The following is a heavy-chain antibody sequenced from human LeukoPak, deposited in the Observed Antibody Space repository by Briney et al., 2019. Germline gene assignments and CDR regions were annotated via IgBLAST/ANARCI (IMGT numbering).Heavy chain of an antibody. CDR3: ARGSEVYGSGGTRTYYFDY. CDR2: IIPIFGTA. Sequence: SVKVSCKASGGTFSSYAISWVRQAPGQGLEWMGGIIPIFGTANYAQKLQGRVTITADESTSTAYMELISLRSEDTAVYYCARGSEVYGSGGTRTYYFDYWGQGTLVTVSS. CDR1: GGTFSSYA. J-gene: IGHJ4*02. D-gene: IGHD3-10*01. V-gene: IGHV1-69*01.